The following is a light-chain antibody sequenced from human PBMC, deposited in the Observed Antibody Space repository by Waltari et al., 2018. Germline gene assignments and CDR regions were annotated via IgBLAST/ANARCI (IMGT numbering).Light chain of an antibody. V-gene: IGLV3-21*03. CDR3: QVWDADGDHVV. CDR2: DDD. CDR1: DIQTKT. Sequence: SYVLTQPPSVSVAPGKTAKITCGGTDIQTKTVQWYQQKPGRAPDLFVFDDDNGPSGIPGRGAGSNSGSAATLTIGRVEPGDEADYYCQVWDADGDHVVFGGGTRLTVL. J-gene: IGLJ3*02.